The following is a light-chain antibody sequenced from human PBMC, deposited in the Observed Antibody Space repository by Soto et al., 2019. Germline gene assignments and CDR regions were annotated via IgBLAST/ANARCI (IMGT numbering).Light chain of an antibody. CDR3: QQYNSYST. CDR1: QSISNH. Sequence: IQMTQSPSSLSASVEDRVIITCRASQSISNHLNWYQQKPGKAPKLLIYDASSLESGVPSRFSGSASGTEFTLTISSLQPDDFATYYCQQYNSYSTFGQGTKVDIK. J-gene: IGKJ1*01. CDR2: DAS. V-gene: IGKV1-5*01.